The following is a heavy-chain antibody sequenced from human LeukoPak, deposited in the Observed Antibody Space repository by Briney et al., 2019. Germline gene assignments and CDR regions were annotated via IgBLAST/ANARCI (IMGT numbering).Heavy chain of an antibody. D-gene: IGHD5-12*01. CDR2: IIPIFGTA. CDR3: LYSGYDPHLDY. CDR1: GGTFSSYA. V-gene: IGHV1-69*06. J-gene: IGHJ4*02. Sequence: PVKVSCKASGGTFSSYAISWVRQAPGQGLEWMGGIIPIFGTANYAQKFQGRVTITADKSTSTAYMELSSLRSEDTAVYYCLYSGYDPHLDYWGQGTLVTVSS.